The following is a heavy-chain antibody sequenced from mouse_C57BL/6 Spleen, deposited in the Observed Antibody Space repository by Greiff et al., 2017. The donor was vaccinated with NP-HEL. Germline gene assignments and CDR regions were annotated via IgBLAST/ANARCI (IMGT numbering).Heavy chain of an antibody. CDR1: GFNIKDDY. Sequence: VQLQQSGAELVRPGASVKLSCTASGFNIKDDYMHWVKQRPEQGLEWIGWIDPENGDTEYDSKFQGKATITADTSSNTAYLQLSSLTSEDTAVYYCTTSPDGYFPTWFAYWGQGTLVTVSA. D-gene: IGHD2-3*01. V-gene: IGHV14-4*01. J-gene: IGHJ3*01. CDR2: IDPENGDT. CDR3: TTSPDGYFPTWFAY.